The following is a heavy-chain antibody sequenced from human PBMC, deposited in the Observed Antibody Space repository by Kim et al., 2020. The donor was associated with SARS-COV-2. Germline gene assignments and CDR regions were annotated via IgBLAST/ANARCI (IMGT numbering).Heavy chain of an antibody. CDR3: ARDYGDYDY. V-gene: IGHV3-21*01. Sequence: SYIYYADSVKGRFTISRDNAKNSLYLQMNSLRAEDTAVYYCARDYGDYDYWGQGTLVTVSS. D-gene: IGHD4-17*01. J-gene: IGHJ4*02. CDR2: SYI.